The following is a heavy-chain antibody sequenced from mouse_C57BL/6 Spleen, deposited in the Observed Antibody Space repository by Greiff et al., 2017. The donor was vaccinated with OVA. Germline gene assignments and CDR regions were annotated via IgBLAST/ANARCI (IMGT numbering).Heavy chain of an antibody. D-gene: IGHD1-1*01. Sequence: EVMLVESGGGLVQPKGSLKLSCAASGFTFNTYAMHWVRQAPGKGLEWVARIRSKSSNYATYYADSVKDRFTISRDDSQSMLYLQMNNLRTEDTAMYYCVREGTYPTTVPMDYWGQGTSVTVSS. CDR1: GFTFNTYA. CDR3: VREGTYPTTVPMDY. V-gene: IGHV10-3*01. CDR2: IRSKSSNYAT. J-gene: IGHJ4*01.